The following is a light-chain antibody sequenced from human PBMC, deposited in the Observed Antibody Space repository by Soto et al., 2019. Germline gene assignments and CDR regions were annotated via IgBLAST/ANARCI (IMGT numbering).Light chain of an antibody. V-gene: IGKV1-5*02. CDR1: RSVDKW. CDR2: EAS. J-gene: IGKJ1*01. CDR3: QQYYSFWA. Sequence: DIQMTQSPSTLSASLGDRVTIICRASRSVDKWLAWYQKKSGKAPKLLIYEASHLQNGVPSRFGGSGSGTEFTLTINSLQPEDVATYYGQQYYSFWAFGQGTTVEV.